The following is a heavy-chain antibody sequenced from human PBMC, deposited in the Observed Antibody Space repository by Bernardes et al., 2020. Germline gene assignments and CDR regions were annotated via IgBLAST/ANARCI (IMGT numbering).Heavy chain of an antibody. CDR1: GFTFSSYS. CDR2: ISSSSSYI. D-gene: IGHD6-19*01. V-gene: IGHV3-21*01. J-gene: IGHJ6*02. Sequence: GGSLRLSCAASGFTFSSYSMNWVRQAPGKGLEWVSSISSSSSYIYYADSVKGRFTISRDNAKNSLYLQMNSLRAEDTAVYYCARDKAVAGTFDYYYYGMDVWGQGTTVTVSS. CDR3: ARDKAVAGTFDYYYYGMDV.